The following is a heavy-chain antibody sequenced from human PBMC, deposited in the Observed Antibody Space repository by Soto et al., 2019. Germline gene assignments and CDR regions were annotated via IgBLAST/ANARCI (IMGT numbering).Heavy chain of an antibody. J-gene: IGHJ5*02. CDR1: GGSISSYY. CDR3: ASSPQNGGNWFDP. V-gene: IGHV4-59*01. CDR2: IYYSGST. Sequence: SETLSLTCTVSGGSISSYYWSWIRQPPGKGLEWIGYIYYSGSTNYNPSLKSRVTISVDTSKNQFSLKLSSVTAADTAVYYCASSPQNGGNWFDPWGHGTLVTVSS. D-gene: IGHD2-8*01.